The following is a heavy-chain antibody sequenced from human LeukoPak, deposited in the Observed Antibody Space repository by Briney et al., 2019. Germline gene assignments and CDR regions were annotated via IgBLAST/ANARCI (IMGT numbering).Heavy chain of an antibody. V-gene: IGHV4-31*03. J-gene: IGHJ4*02. CDR2: IYYSGST. CDR3: ARAPEARLSSYFDY. D-gene: IGHD1-14*01. Sequence: ASQTLSLTCTVSGGSISSGGYYWSWIRQHPGKGLEWIGYIYYSGSTYYNPSLKGRVTISVDTSKNQFSLKLSSVTAADTAVYYCARAPEARLSSYFDYWGQGTLVTVSS. CDR1: GGSISSGGYY.